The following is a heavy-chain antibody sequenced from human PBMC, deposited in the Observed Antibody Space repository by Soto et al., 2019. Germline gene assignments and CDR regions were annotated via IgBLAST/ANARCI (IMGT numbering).Heavy chain of an antibody. CDR2: INSDGSST. D-gene: IGHD3-10*01. V-gene: IGHV3-74*01. CDR3: ARVTGPYGSGSPYDY. Sequence: GGSLRLSCAASGFTFSSYGMHWVRQAPGKGLVWVSRINSDGSSTSYADSVKGRFTISRDNAKNTLYLQMNSLRAEDTAVYYCARVTGPYGSGSPYDYWGQGTLVTVSS. J-gene: IGHJ4*02. CDR1: GFTFSSYG.